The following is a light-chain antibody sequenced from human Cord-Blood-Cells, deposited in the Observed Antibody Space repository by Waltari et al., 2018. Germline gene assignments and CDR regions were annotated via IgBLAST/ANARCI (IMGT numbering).Light chain of an antibody. V-gene: IGKV1-39*01. CDR1: QSISSY. J-gene: IGKJ1*01. Sequence: DIQMTQSPSSLSASVGDRVTITCRASQSISSYLNWYQQKPGKAPKLLIYAASSLQSGVPSRFSGSGSGTDFTLTIRSLQPEDFATYDCQQSYSTPRAFGQGTKVEIK. CDR3: QQSYSTPRA. CDR2: AAS.